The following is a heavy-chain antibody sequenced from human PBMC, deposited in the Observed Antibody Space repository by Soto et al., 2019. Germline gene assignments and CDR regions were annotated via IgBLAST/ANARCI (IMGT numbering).Heavy chain of an antibody. CDR2: ISGSGGST. V-gene: IGHV3-23*01. J-gene: IGHJ4*02. CDR3: AKDIVLMVYAMADY. CDR1: GFTFSSYA. Sequence: GGSLRLSCAASGFTFSSYAMSWVRQAPGKGLEWVSAISGSGGSTYYADSVKGRFTISRDNSKNTLYLQMNSLRAEDTAVYYCAKDIVLMVYAMADYWGQGTLVTVSS. D-gene: IGHD2-8*01.